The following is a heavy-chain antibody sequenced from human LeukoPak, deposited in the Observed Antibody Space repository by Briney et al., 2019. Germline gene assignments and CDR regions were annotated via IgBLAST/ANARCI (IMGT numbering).Heavy chain of an antibody. D-gene: IGHD3-22*01. J-gene: IGHJ4*02. V-gene: IGHV3-23*01. Sequence: GGSLRLSCAASGFTFSSYAMSWVRQAPGKGLEWVSAISGSGGSTYYADSVKGRFTTSRDNSKNTLYLQMNSLRAEDTAVYYCAKDMGRITMIVVVTPFDYWGQGTLVTVSS. CDR1: GFTFSSYA. CDR3: AKDMGRITMIVVVTPFDY. CDR2: ISGSGGST.